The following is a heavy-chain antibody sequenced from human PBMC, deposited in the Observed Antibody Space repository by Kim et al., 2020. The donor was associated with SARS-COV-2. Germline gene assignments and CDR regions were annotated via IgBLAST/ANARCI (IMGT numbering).Heavy chain of an antibody. D-gene: IGHD1-20*01. CDR1: GFTFSSYG. Sequence: GGSLRLSCAASGFTFSSYGMHWVRQAPGKGLEWVAVISYDGSNKYYADSVKGRFTISRDNSKNTLYLQMNSLRAEDTAVYYCAKTYERYNWNYYGMDVWG. CDR3: AKTYERYNWNYYGMDV. J-gene: IGHJ6*01. V-gene: IGHV3-30*18. CDR2: ISYDGSNK.